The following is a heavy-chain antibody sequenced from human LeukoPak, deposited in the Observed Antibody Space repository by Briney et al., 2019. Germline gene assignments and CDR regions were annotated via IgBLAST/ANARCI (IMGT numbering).Heavy chain of an antibody. CDR3: ARARPLLGIVGAPNWFDP. J-gene: IGHJ5*02. Sequence: PSETLSLTCTVSGDSISSGDYYWSWIRQPAGKGLEWIGRISSSGSTNYNPSLKSRVTISVDTSKNQFSLKLSSVTAADTAVYYCARARPLLGIVGAPNWFDPWGQGTLVTVSS. CDR2: ISSSGST. D-gene: IGHD1-26*01. V-gene: IGHV4-61*02. CDR1: GDSISSGDYY.